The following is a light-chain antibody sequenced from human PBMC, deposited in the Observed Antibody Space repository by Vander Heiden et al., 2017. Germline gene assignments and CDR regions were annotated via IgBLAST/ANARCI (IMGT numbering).Light chain of an antibody. CDR1: KSSSSW. Sequence: DIQMTQSPSTLSASVGDRVTITGRASKSSSSWLAWYQQKPGKAPKLLIDKASSLESGVPSRFRGSGSGTEFTLTSSSLQPDDFATYYCKQYNSYPITFGQGTRLEIK. CDR2: KAS. V-gene: IGKV1-5*03. CDR3: KQYNSYPIT. J-gene: IGKJ5*01.